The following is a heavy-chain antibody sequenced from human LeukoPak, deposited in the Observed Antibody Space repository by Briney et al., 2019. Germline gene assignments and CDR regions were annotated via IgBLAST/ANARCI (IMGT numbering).Heavy chain of an antibody. CDR2: IYYSGST. Sequence: PSETLSLTCTVSGGSISSYYWSWIRQPPGKGLEWMGYIYYSGSTNYNPSLKSRVTISVGTSKNQFSLKLSSVTAADTAVYYCAASGGLGFDYWGQGTLVTVSS. V-gene: IGHV4-59*01. CDR1: GGSISSYY. CDR3: AASGGLGFDY. J-gene: IGHJ4*02. D-gene: IGHD2-8*02.